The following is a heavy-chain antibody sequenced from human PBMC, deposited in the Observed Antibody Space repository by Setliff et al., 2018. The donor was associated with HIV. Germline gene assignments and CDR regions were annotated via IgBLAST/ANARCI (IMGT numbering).Heavy chain of an antibody. Sequence: PGGSLRLSCAASGFTFRSYWMHWVRQVPGRGLVWVSGINNDTTTTTYADSVKGRFSISRDNVEKSVYLQMNSLRAEDTAVYFCARVLLITNAVYGVVSNRFDPWGRGSQVTVSS. D-gene: IGHD3-3*01. CDR3: ARVLLITNAVYGVVSNRFDP. J-gene: IGHJ5*02. V-gene: IGHV3-74*01. CDR1: GFTFRSYW. CDR2: INNDTTTT.